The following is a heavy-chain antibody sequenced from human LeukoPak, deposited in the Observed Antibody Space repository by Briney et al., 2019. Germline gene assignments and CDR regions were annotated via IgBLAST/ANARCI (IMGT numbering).Heavy chain of an antibody. CDR1: GGSISSGGYY. D-gene: IGHD3-9*01. J-gene: IGHJ4*02. V-gene: IGHV4-31*03. CDR2: IYYSGST. CDR3: ARAVEYYDILTGYYLTYFDY. Sequence: SETLSLTCTVSGGSISSGGYYWSWIRQHPGKGLEWIGYIYYSGSTYYNPSLKSRVTISVDTSKNQFSPKLSSVTAADTAVYYCARAVEYYDILTGYYLTYFDYWGQGTLVTVSS.